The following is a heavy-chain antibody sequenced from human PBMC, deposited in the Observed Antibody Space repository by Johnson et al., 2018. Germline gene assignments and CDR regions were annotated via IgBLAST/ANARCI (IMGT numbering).Heavy chain of an antibody. CDR2: INWNGGST. J-gene: IGHJ6*03. CDR3: ARGGGSYNYYYYYMDV. D-gene: IGHD1-26*01. Sequence: VQLVESGGGVVRPGGSLRLSCAASGFTFDDYGMSWVRQAPGKGLEWVSGINWNGGSTGYADSVKGRFTTSRDNAKNSLYLQMNSLRAEDTALYYCARGGGSYNYYYYYMDVWGKGTTVTVSS. V-gene: IGHV3-20*04. CDR1: GFTFDDYG.